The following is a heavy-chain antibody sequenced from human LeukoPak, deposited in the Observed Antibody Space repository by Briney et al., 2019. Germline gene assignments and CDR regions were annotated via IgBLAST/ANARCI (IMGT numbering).Heavy chain of an antibody. V-gene: IGHV4-61*01. CDR1: GGSISSYSYY. J-gene: IGHJ4*02. CDR2: IYYSGST. Sequence: KASETLSLTCTVSGGSISSYSYYWSWIRQPPGKGLEWIGYIYYSGSTNYNPSLKSRVTISVDTSKNQFSLKLSSVTAADTAVYYCARGIAAAFDYWGQGTLVTVSS. CDR3: ARGIAAAFDY. D-gene: IGHD6-13*01.